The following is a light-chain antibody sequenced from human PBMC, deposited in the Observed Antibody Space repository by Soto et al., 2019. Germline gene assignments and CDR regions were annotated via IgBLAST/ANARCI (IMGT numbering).Light chain of an antibody. J-gene: IGLJ2*01. CDR3: GSYTTSTPLL. CDR2: EVA. Sequence: QSVLTQPASVSGSPEQSITISCTGTSSDVGAYNYVSWYQQHPGKDPILMLFEVANRPSGVSNRFSGSNSGNTASQTISVLQAEHEAHYYCGSYTTSTPLLFGGGTKVTV. V-gene: IGLV2-14*01. CDR1: SSDVGAYNY.